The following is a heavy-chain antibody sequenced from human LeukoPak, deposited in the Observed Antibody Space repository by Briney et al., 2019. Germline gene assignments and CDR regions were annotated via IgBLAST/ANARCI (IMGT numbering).Heavy chain of an antibody. CDR1: GYSFVGYG. CDR2: FNPENGNT. J-gene: IGHJ6*02. CDR3: ARELSGSPYYYYGMDV. V-gene: IGHV1-18*01. D-gene: IGHD1-26*01. Sequence: HRASVKVSCKASGYSFVGYGITWVRQAPGQGLEWMGWFNPENGNTNYAQKVQGRVTMTADTSTSTAYMELRSLRSDDTAVYYCARELSGSPYYYYGMDVWGQGTTVTVSS.